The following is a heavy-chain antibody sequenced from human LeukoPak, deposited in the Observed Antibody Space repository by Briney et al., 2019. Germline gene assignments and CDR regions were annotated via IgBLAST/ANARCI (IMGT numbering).Heavy chain of an antibody. D-gene: IGHD3-22*01. CDR1: GFTSSSYG. J-gene: IGHJ4*02. CDR3: AKLRGDYYDSSGYYSPFDY. Sequence: GGSLRLSCAASGFTSSSYGMHWVRQAPGKGLEWVAVISYDGSNKYYADSVKGRFTISRDNSKNTLYLQMNSLRAEDTAVYYCAKLRGDYYDSSGYYSPFDYWGQGTLVTVSS. V-gene: IGHV3-30*18. CDR2: ISYDGSNK.